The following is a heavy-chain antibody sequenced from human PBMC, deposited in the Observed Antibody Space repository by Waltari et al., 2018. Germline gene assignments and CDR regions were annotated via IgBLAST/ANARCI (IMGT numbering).Heavy chain of an antibody. Sequence: QVQLVQSGAEVQKPGPSVKVSCKASGGTFSSYAISWVRQAPGQGLEWTGGIIPILGLATDAPMFQGRVTITADESTSTAYMGLSSLRSEDTAVYYCAGYHAPLKGYFDYWGQGTLVTVSS. CDR1: GGTFSSYA. CDR3: AGYHAPLKGYFDY. CDR2: IIPILGLA. V-gene: IGHV1-69*04. D-gene: IGHD2-2*01. J-gene: IGHJ4*02.